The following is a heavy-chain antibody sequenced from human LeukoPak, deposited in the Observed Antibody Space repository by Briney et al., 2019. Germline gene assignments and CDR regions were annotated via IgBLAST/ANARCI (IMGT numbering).Heavy chain of an antibody. CDR2: ISGSGGST. CDR3: AKPPPPFYYDSSGYYYFDY. V-gene: IGHV3-23*01. CDR1: GFMFSSYA. J-gene: IGHJ4*02. Sequence: GGSLRLSCAAFGFMFSSYAMSWVRQAPGKGLEWVSTISGSGGSTYYADSVKGRFTISRDNSKNTLYLQMNSLRAEDTAVYYCAKPPPPFYYDSSGYYYFDYWGQGTLVTVSS. D-gene: IGHD3-22*01.